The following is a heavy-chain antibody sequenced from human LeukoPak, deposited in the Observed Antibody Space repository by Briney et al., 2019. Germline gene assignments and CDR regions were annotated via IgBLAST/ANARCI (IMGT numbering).Heavy chain of an antibody. CDR1: GGSISSGGYY. CDR2: IYHSGST. J-gene: IGHJ4*02. CDR3: ARHVPVQYSSFDY. V-gene: IGHV4-30-2*01. D-gene: IGHD2-15*01. Sequence: SETLSLTCTVSGGSISSGGYYWSWIRQPPGKGLEWIGYIYHSGSTYYNPSLKSRVTISVDRSKNQFSLNLSSVTAADTAVYYCARHVPVQYSSFDYWGQGTLVTVSS.